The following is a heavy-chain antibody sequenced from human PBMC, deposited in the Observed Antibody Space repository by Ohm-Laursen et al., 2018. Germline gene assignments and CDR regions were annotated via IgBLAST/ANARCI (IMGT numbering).Heavy chain of an antibody. CDR1: GAPISTHY. CDR3: ARRGHAFDI. Sequence: LSLTCTVSGAPISTHYWSWIRQPPGKGLEWIGYIYYSGTTNYNPSLKSRVTISLNTSKNQFSLKLSSVTAADTAVYYCARRGHAFDIWGQGTMVTVSS. CDR2: IYYSGTT. J-gene: IGHJ3*02. V-gene: IGHV4-59*11.